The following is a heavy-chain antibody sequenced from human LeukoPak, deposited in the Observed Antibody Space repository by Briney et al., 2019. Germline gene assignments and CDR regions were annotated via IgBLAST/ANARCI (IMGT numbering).Heavy chain of an antibody. CDR1: GGSISSYY. Sequence: SETLSLTCTVSGGSISSYYWSWIRQPPGKGLEWIGYLRYSGSTNYNPSLKSRVTISLATSKNQFSLKLNSVTAADTAVYYCARSRDAYNAFDYWGQGTLVTVSS. CDR3: ARSRDAYNAFDY. CDR2: LRYSGST. D-gene: IGHD5-24*01. V-gene: IGHV4-59*01. J-gene: IGHJ4*02.